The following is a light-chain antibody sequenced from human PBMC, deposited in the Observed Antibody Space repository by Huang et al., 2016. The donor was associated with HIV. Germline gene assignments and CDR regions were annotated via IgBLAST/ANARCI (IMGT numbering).Light chain of an antibody. CDR1: QSLVHSDGNTY. CDR3: MQGTFWYI. J-gene: IGKJ2*01. V-gene: IGKV2-30*02. CDR2: KVS. Sequence: DVVMTQSPVSLPVTLGQSASISCRSSQSLVHSDGNTYVNWFHQRPGQSPRRLIYKVSNRDSGVPDRFSGSGSGTDFTLKISRVEAEDVGVYYCMQGTFWYIFGQGTKVEIK.